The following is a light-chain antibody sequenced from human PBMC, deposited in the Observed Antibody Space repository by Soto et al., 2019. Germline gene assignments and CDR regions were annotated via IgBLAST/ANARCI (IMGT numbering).Light chain of an antibody. V-gene: IGLV2-14*01. CDR1: SSDVGGHNY. CDR3: SSYTSSSPWV. Sequence: QSVLTQPASVSGSPGQSITISCTGTSSDVGGHNYVSWYQQHPGKAPKLMIYEVSNRPSGISNRFSGSKSGNTASLTISGLQAEDEADYYCSSYTSSSPWVFGTGTKLTVL. CDR2: EVS. J-gene: IGLJ1*01.